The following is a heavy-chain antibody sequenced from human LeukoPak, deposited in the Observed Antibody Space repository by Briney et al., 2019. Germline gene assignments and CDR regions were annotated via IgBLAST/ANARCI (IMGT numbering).Heavy chain of an antibody. Sequence: GGSLRLSCAASGFTFSSYAMHWVRQAPGKGLEWVAVISYDGSNKYYADSVKGRFTISRDNSKNTLYLQMNSLRAEDTAVYYCARSTRDNWGQGTLVTVSS. D-gene: IGHD2-8*02. CDR1: GFTFSSYA. V-gene: IGHV3-30*04. CDR2: ISYDGSNK. J-gene: IGHJ4*02. CDR3: ARSTRDN.